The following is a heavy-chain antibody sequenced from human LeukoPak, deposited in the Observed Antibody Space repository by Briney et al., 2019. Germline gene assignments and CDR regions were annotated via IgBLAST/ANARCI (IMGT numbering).Heavy chain of an antibody. D-gene: IGHD3-10*01. Sequence: KASGALSLTCTVSGGSISSGGYYWSWIRQHPGKGLEWIGYIYYSGSTYYNPSLKSRVTISVDTSKNQFSLKLSSVTAADTAVYYCARGSWPGRDYYGSGSYAFDIWGQGTMVTVSS. CDR1: GGSISSGGYY. V-gene: IGHV4-31*03. CDR3: ARGSWPGRDYYGSGSYAFDI. CDR2: IYYSGST. J-gene: IGHJ3*02.